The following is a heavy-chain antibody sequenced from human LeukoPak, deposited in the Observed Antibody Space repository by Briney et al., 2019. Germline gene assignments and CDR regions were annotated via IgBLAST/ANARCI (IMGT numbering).Heavy chain of an antibody. Sequence: ASVKVSCKASGYTFTGYYMHWVRQAPGQGLEWMGWINPNSGGTNYAQKFQGRVTMTRDTSISTAYMELSRLRSDDTAVYYCAREDSSRGRNYFYYWGQGTLVTVSS. CDR2: INPNSGGT. CDR3: AREDSSRGRNYFYY. D-gene: IGHD6-13*01. V-gene: IGHV1-2*02. CDR1: GYTFTGYY. J-gene: IGHJ4*02.